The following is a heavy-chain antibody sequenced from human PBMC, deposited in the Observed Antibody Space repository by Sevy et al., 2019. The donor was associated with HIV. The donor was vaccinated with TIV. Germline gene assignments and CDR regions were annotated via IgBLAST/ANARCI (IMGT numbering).Heavy chain of an antibody. CDR3: ASKRGYTHGPFES. CDR2: IYYSGSG. J-gene: IGHJ4*02. CDR1: GGSVSNGDYY. V-gene: IGHV4-30-4*01. Sequence: SETLSLTCDVSGGSVSNGDYYWSGIRQPPGKGLEWFGYIYYSGSGYYNPFLKSRVTISVDTSKNQFSLKLKSVTAADTAIYYCASKRGYTHGPFESWGQGTLVTVSS. D-gene: IGHD5-12*01.